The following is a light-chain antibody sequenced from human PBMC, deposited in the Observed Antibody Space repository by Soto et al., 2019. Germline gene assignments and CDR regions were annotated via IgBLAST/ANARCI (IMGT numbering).Light chain of an antibody. Sequence: DLQMTQSPSSLSASVGDRVTITCRASQGIGNYLAWFQQKPGTAPKSLIYAASTLQSGVPSKFSGSGSGTDFTLTITSLQPEDFATYYCQHYKSYPLTFGGGTKVEIK. J-gene: IGKJ4*01. V-gene: IGKV1-16*02. CDR1: QGIGNY. CDR3: QHYKSYPLT. CDR2: AAS.